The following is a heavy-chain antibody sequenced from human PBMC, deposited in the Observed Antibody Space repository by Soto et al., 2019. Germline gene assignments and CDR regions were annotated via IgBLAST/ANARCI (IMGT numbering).Heavy chain of an antibody. V-gene: IGHV3-48*01. CDR3: AREMVFDY. J-gene: IGHJ4*02. CDR2: ISSSSSTI. D-gene: IGHD2-8*01. Sequence: WVRQAQGKGLEWVSYISSSSSTIYYADSVKGRFTISRDNAKNSLYLQMNSLRAEDTAVYYCAREMVFDYWGQGTLGTVSS.